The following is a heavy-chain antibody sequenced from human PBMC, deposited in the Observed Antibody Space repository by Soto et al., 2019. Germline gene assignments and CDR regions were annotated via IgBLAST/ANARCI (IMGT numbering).Heavy chain of an antibody. V-gene: IGHV5-51*01. CDR2: IYPRDSDT. CDR1: GYSFNSYW. Sequence: GESLKISCKASGYSFNSYWIGWVRQMPGKGLEWMGIIYPRDSDTKYSPSFPGQLTISADKSITTVYLQWNSLKASDTAMYYCARRLVGFILGARDAFDIWGQGTMVTVSS. D-gene: IGHD3-10*01. J-gene: IGHJ3*02. CDR3: ARRLVGFILGARDAFDI.